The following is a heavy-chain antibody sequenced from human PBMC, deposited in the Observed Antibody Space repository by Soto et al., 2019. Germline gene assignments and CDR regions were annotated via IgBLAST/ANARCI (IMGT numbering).Heavy chain of an antibody. CDR1: GGSISSYY. CDR2: IYYSGST. Sequence: PSETLSLTCPVAGGSISSYYLSWIRQPPGKGLEWIGNIYYSGSTNYNPSRKSQNTISVDTSKNQLSLKLRPVTAADTYVYYRKRHYGSWGQGTLVTVSS. V-gene: IGHV4-59*08. CDR3: KRHYGS. J-gene: IGHJ5*02. D-gene: IGHD3-10*01.